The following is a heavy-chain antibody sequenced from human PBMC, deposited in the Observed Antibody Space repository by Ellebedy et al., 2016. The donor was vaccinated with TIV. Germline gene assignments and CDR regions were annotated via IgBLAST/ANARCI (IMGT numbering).Heavy chain of an antibody. CDR1: GGSFSGYY. D-gene: IGHD3-3*01. CDR3: ARGRSYYD. V-gene: IGHV4-34*01. Sequence: GSLRLXCAVYGGSFSGYYWSWIRQPPGKGLEWIGEINHSGSTNYNPSLKSRVTISVDTSKNQFSLKLSSVTAADTAVYYCARGRSYYDWGQGTLVTVSS. J-gene: IGHJ4*02. CDR2: INHSGST.